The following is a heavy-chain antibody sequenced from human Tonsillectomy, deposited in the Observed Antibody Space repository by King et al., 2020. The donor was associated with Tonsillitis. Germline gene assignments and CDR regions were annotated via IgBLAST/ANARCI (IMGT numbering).Heavy chain of an antibody. CDR1: GFTFSSYA. Sequence: VQLVESGGGLVQPGGSLRLSCAASGFTFSSYAMSWVRQAPGKGLEWVSAISGSGGSTYYADSVKGRFTISRDNSKNTPYLQMNSLRAEDTAVCYCAKVSFSGYVFGANAFDIWGQGTMVTVSS. CDR2: ISGSGGST. J-gene: IGHJ3*02. V-gene: IGHV3-23*04. D-gene: IGHD5-12*01. CDR3: AKVSFSGYVFGANAFDI.